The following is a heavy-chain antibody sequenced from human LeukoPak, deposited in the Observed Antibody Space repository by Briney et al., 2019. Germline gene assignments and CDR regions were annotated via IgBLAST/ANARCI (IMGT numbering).Heavy chain of an antibody. D-gene: IGHD2-15*01. J-gene: IGHJ4*02. CDR2: ISTDGYTT. V-gene: IGHV3-74*01. CDR3: VVGGSPGY. Sequence: GGSMRLSCAASGLAFSAYKMHWVRHAPRKGLVWVSRISTDGYTTDYADFVQGRFTASRDNTKNTWSLEMNSLRAEDTAVYYCVVGGSPGYWGQGTLVTVSS. CDR1: GLAFSAYK.